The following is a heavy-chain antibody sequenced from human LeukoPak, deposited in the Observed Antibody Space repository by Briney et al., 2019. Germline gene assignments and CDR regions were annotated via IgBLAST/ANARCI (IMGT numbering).Heavy chain of an antibody. Sequence: SETLSLTCSVSGGSTRTNTNFWGWDSSSYWGWIRQPPGKGLEWIGSIHFTGTTYYNSSLQSRLTISVDTSKNLFSLKLTSVIATDTALYYCARQRDTASVGAFDTWGQGTMVIVSP. V-gene: IGHV4-39*01. J-gene: IGHJ3*02. CDR1: GGSTRTNTNFWGWDSSSY. D-gene: IGHD3-3*01. CDR3: ARQRDTASVGAFDT. CDR2: IHFTGTT.